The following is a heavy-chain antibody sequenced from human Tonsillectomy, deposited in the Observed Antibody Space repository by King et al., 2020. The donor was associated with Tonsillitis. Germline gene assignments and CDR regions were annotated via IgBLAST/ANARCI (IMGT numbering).Heavy chain of an antibody. CDR1: GYTFTSYY. J-gene: IGHJ6*02. Sequence: QLVQSGAEVKKPGASVKVSCKASGYTFTSYYMHWVRQAPGQGLEWMGIINPSGGSTSYAQKFQGRVTMTRDTFTSAVYMELSSLRSEDTAVYYWARDRHGEPGSRGGMDVWGQGTTVTVSS. CDR3: ARDRHGEPGSRGGMDV. D-gene: IGHD2-2*01. V-gene: IGHV1-46*03. CDR2: INPSGGST.